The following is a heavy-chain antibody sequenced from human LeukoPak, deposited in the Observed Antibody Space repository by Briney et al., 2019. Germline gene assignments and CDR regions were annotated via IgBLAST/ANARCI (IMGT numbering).Heavy chain of an antibody. V-gene: IGHV4-59*10. Sequence: SETLSLTCAVYGGSFSGYYWSWIRQPAGKGLEWIGRIYTSGSTNYNPSLKSRVTMSVDTSKNQFSLKLSSVTAADTAVYYCARASQLGMVRGVIAPFDYWGQGTLATVSS. CDR2: IYTSGST. D-gene: IGHD3-10*01. CDR1: GGSFSGYY. J-gene: IGHJ4*02. CDR3: ARASQLGMVRGVIAPFDY.